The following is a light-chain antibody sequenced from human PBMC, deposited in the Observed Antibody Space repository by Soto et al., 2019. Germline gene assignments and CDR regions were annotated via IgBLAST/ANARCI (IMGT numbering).Light chain of an antibody. V-gene: IGLV2-14*01. J-gene: IGLJ1*01. Sequence: QSVLTQPASVSGSPGQPITISCTGTSSDVGAYNYVSWYQLHPGKAPKLMIYEVNNRPSGVSHRFSGSTSGNTASLTISGLQAEDEADYYCSSYTASSTSYVFGTGTKVTVL. CDR3: SSYTASSTSYV. CDR2: EVN. CDR1: SSDVGAYNY.